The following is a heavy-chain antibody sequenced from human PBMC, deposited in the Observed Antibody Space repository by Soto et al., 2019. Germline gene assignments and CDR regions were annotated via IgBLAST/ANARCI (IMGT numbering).Heavy chain of an antibody. CDR1: GFTFSDHW. CDR3: ARAPNYDFLLDV. CDR2: MNQDGSAG. D-gene: IGHD3-3*01. V-gene: IGHV3-7*01. J-gene: IGHJ6*04. Sequence: GGSLRLSCAASGFTFSDHWMSWVRQAPGKGLEWVANMNQDGSAGYYVDSVKGRFTISRDNAEKSLYLQMNSLSAEDTAVYYCARAPNYDFLLDVWGRGTTVTVSS.